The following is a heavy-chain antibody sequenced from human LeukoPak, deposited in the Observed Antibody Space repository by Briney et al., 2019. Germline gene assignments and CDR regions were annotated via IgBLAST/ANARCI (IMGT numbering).Heavy chain of an antibody. J-gene: IGHJ3*02. CDR2: INPNSGGT. Sequence: ASVKVSCKASGYTFTCYYMHWVRQAPGQGLEWMGWINPNSGGTNYAQKFQGWVTMTRDTSISTAYMELSRLRSDDTAVYYCARSTVTTSWAFDIWGQGTMVTVSS. D-gene: IGHD4-17*01. CDR3: ARSTVTTSWAFDI. CDR1: GYTFTCYY. V-gene: IGHV1-2*04.